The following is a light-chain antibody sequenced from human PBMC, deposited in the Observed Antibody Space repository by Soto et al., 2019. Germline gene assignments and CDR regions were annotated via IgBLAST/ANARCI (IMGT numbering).Light chain of an antibody. CDR1: QTVSSSF. CDR2: GAS. J-gene: IGKJ4*01. CDR3: QQYGSSPPLT. Sequence: EIVLTQSPGTLSLSPLERATLSCRASQTVSSSFLAWYQQKPGQAPRLLIYGASSRAPGIPDRFSGSGSGTDFTLTISRLEPEDFAVYYCQQYGSSPPLTFGGGTKVDIK. V-gene: IGKV3-20*01.